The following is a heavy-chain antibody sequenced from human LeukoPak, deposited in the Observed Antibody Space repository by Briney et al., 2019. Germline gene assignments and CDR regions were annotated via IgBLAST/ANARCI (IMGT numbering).Heavy chain of an antibody. V-gene: IGHV3-21*01. J-gene: IGHJ3*02. CDR3: ARDLSRYYDSSGYYSPRNAFDI. Sequence: GGSLRLSCAASGFTFSSYSMNWVRQAPGNGLEWVSSVSSSSSYIYYADSVKGRFTISRDNAKNSLYLQMNSLRAEDTAVYYCARDLSRYYDSSGYYSPRNAFDIWGQGTMVTVSS. D-gene: IGHD3-22*01. CDR1: GFTFSSYS. CDR2: VSSSSSYI.